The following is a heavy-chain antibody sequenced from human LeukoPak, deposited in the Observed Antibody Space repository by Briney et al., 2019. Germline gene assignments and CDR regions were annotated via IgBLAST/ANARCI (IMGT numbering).Heavy chain of an antibody. Sequence: ASVKVSCKVSGYTLTELSMHWVRQAPGKGLEWMGGFDPEDGETIYAQKFQGRVTMTEDTSTDTAYMELSSLRSEDTAVYYCATAIAAAGHDAFDIWGQGTMVTVSS. CDR1: GYTLTELS. CDR3: ATAIAAAGHDAFDI. V-gene: IGHV1-24*01. CDR2: FDPEDGET. J-gene: IGHJ3*02. D-gene: IGHD6-13*01.